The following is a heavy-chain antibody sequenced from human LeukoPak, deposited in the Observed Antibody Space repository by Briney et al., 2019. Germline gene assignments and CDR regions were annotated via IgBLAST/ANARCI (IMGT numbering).Heavy chain of an antibody. V-gene: IGHV3-23*01. D-gene: IGHD3-3*01. Sequence: TGGSLRLSCAASGFSFSSYAMSWVRQAPGKGLEWVSAISISGGSTYYADSVKGRFTISRDNSKNTMHLQMNSRRAEDTAVYYCAAYYTSSDYWGQGTLVTVSS. CDR3: AAYYTSSDY. J-gene: IGHJ4*02. CDR2: ISISGGST. CDR1: GFSFSSYA.